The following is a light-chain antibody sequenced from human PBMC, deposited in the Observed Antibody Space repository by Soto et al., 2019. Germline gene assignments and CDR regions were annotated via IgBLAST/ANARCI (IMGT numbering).Light chain of an antibody. CDR3: QQANSFPLT. CDR1: QGIGTY. J-gene: IGKJ4*01. V-gene: IGKV1-9*01. CDR2: ASS. Sequence: IQLTQSPSSLSASVGDRVTVTCRASQGIGTYLVWYQQKSGKAPTVLIYASSTLQTGVPSRFSGSGSGTDFSLTISSLHPEDVATYYCQQANSFPLTFGGGTRWIS.